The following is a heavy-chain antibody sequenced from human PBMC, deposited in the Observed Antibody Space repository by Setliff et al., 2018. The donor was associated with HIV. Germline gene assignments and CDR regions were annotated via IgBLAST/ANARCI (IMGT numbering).Heavy chain of an antibody. J-gene: IGHJ6*03. D-gene: IGHD5-12*01. V-gene: IGHV1-69*05. CDR3: ALGYNARKVPYYYYYYMDV. CDR2: VIPIFGTA. CDR1: GGTFSSYA. Sequence: GASVKVSCKASGGTFSSYAISWVRQAPGQGLEWMGGVIPIFGTASYAQKFQGRVTITTDESTSTAYMELSSLRSEDTAVYYCALGYNARKVPYYYYYYMDVWGKGTTVTVSS.